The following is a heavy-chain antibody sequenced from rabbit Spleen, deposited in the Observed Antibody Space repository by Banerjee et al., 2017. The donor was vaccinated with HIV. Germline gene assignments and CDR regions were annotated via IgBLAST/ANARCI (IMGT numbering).Heavy chain of an antibody. D-gene: IGHD1-1*01. CDR2: IHIGASTFT. V-gene: IGHV1S40*01. CDR1: GVSFSGSSY. Sequence: QQLVESGGDLVKPGASLTLTCIASGVSFSGSSYMCWVRQAPGKGLEWIACIHIGASTFTYFASWAKDRFTISKTSSTTVTLQMTTLTAADTATYFCARDTSSSFSSYGMDLWGQGTLVTVS. CDR3: ARDTSSSFSSYGMDL. J-gene: IGHJ6*01.